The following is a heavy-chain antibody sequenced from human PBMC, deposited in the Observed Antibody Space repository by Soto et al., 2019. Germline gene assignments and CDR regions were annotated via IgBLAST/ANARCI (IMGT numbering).Heavy chain of an antibody. Sequence: GESLKLSCKGSGYSFTRYWIAWVRQMPGKGLEWMGIIYPGDSDTRYSPSFQGQVTISADKSISTAYLQWSSLKASDTAMYYCARLAGYYDSSGPDASDYWGQGTLVTVSS. D-gene: IGHD3-22*01. J-gene: IGHJ4*02. CDR1: GYSFTRYW. CDR3: ARLAGYYDSSGPDASDY. V-gene: IGHV5-51*01. CDR2: IYPGDSDT.